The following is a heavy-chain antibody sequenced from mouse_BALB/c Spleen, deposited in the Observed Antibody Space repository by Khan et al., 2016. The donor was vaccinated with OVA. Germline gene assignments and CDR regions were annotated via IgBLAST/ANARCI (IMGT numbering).Heavy chain of an antibody. Sequence: EVKLEESGPSLVKPSQTLSLTCSVTGDSITSGYWNWIRKFPGNKLEYIGYISYSGSTYYNPSLKSRISITRDTSKNQYYLQLNSVTTEDTATYYCARYDYDYDGAFAYWGQGTLVTVSA. J-gene: IGHJ3*01. CDR1: GDSITSGY. CDR2: ISYSGST. D-gene: IGHD2-4*01. V-gene: IGHV3-8*02. CDR3: ARYDYDYDGAFAY.